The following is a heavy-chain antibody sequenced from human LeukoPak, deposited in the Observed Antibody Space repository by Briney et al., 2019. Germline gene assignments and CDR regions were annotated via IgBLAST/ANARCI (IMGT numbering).Heavy chain of an antibody. J-gene: IGHJ4*02. D-gene: IGHD1-26*01. CDR1: GFTFSSYE. CDR2: ISSSGSTI. V-gene: IGHV3-48*03. CDR3: ARLGRVGATLDY. Sequence: PGGSLRLSCAASGFTFSSYEMNWVRQAPGKGLEWVSYISSSGSTIYYADSVKGRFTISRDNAKNSLYLQMNSLRAEDTAAYYCARLGRVGATLDYWGQGTLVTVSS.